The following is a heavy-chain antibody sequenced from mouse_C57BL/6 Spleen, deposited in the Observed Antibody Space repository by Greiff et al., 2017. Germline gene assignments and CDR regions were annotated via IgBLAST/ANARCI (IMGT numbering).Heavy chain of an antibody. D-gene: IGHD1-1*01. Sequence: VQLQQPGAELVRPGSSVKLSCKASGYTFTSYWMHWVKQRPIQGLEWIGNIDPSDSETHYNQKFKDKATLTVDKSSSTAYMQLSSLTSEDSAVYYCARRGSSSPCAYWGQGTLVTVSA. CDR3: ARRGSSSPCAY. J-gene: IGHJ3*01. V-gene: IGHV1-52*01. CDR2: IDPSDSET. CDR1: GYTFTSYW.